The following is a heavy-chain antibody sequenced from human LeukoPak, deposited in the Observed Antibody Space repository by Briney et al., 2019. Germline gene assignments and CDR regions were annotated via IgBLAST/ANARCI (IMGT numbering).Heavy chain of an antibody. CDR2: IYTSGST. Sequence: SETLSLTCTVSGGSISSYYWSWIRQPPGKGLEWIGYIYTSGSTNYNPSLKRRVTISVDTSKNQLALKLSSVTAADTAVYYCARHGNYYDSSGYYYFDYWGQGTLVSVSS. J-gene: IGHJ4*02. CDR1: GGSISSYY. V-gene: IGHV4-4*09. D-gene: IGHD3-22*01. CDR3: ARHGNYYDSSGYYYFDY.